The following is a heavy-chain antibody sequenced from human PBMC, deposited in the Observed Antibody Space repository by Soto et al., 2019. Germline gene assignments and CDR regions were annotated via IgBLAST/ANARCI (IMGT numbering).Heavy chain of an antibody. V-gene: IGHV1-2*04. Sequence: ASVKVSCQASGYTFTGYYMHWVRQAPGQGLEWMGWINPNSGGTNYAQKFQGWVTMTRDTSISTAYMELSRLRSDDTAVYYCARGGMINWNYAETDYWGQGTLVTVSS. CDR2: INPNSGGT. J-gene: IGHJ4*02. CDR1: GYTFTGYY. D-gene: IGHD1-7*01. CDR3: ARGGMINWNYAETDY.